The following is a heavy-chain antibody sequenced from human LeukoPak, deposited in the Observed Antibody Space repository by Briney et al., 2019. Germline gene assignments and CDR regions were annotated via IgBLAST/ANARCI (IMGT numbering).Heavy chain of an antibody. CDR1: GFTFSSYA. CDR2: ISGSGGST. V-gene: IGHV3-23*01. CDR3: AKDLSGFNLHLYYYYYYMDV. D-gene: IGHD3-10*01. Sequence: GVSLRLSCAASGFTFSSYAMSWVRQAPGKGLEWVSAISGSGGSTYYADPVKGRFTISRDNSKNTLYLQMNSLRAEDTAVYYCAKDLSGFNLHLYYYYYYMDVWGKGTTVTVSS. J-gene: IGHJ6*03.